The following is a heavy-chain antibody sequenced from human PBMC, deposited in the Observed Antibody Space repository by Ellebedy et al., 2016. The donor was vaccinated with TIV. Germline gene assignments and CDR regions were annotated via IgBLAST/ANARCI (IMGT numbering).Heavy chain of an antibody. CDR2: IYYSGST. CDR1: GGSISSYY. V-gene: IGHV4-59*01. J-gene: IGHJ5*02. D-gene: IGHD3-10*01. Sequence: SETLSLTCTVSGGSISSYYWSWIRQPPGKGLEWIGYIYYSGSTNYHPSLKSRVTISVDTSKNQFSLKLSSVTAADTAVYYCARYYYGSGDPYNWFDPWGQGTLVTVSS. CDR3: ARYYYGSGDPYNWFDP.